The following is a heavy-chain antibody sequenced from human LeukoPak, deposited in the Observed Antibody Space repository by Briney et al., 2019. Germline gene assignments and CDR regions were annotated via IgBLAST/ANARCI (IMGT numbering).Heavy chain of an antibody. V-gene: IGHV3-48*04. D-gene: IGHD2-2*01. J-gene: IGHJ6*03. CDR1: GFTFSSHW. CDR3: ARDRRYCSSTSCYYMDV. CDR2: ISSSGGST. Sequence: GGSLRLSCAASGFTFSSHWMTWVRQAPGKGLEWVSSISSSGGSTYYADSVKGRFTISRDNAKNSLYLQMNSLRAEDTAVYYCARDRRYCSSTSCYYMDVWGKGTTVTVSS.